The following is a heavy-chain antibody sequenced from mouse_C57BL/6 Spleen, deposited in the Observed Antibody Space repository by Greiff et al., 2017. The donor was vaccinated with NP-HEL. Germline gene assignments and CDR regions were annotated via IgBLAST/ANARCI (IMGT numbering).Heavy chain of an antibody. CDR1: GFSFNTYA. V-gene: IGHV10-1*01. CDR3: VRPVYDSYYYAMDY. J-gene: IGHJ4*01. Sequence: EVKVVESGGGLVQPKGSLKLSCAASGFSFNTYAMNWVRQAPGKGLEWVARIRSKSNNYATYYADSVKDRFTISRDDSESMLYLQMNNLKTEDTAMYYCVRPVYDSYYYAMDYWGQGTSVTVSS. CDR2: IRSKSNNYAT. D-gene: IGHD2-3*01.